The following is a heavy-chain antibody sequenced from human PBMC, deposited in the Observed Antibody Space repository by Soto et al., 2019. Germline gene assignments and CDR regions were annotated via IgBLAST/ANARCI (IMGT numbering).Heavy chain of an antibody. Sequence: EVQLVESGGGLVKPGGSLRLSCAASGFTFSSYSMNWVRQAPGKGLEWVSSISSSSSYIYYADSVKGRFTISRDNAKSSLYLQMNSLRAEDTAVYYCARGRPIEMATVFRSDYWGQGTLVTVSS. J-gene: IGHJ4*02. CDR2: ISSSSSYI. D-gene: IGHD4-4*01. CDR3: ARGRPIEMATVFRSDY. CDR1: GFTFSSYS. V-gene: IGHV3-21*01.